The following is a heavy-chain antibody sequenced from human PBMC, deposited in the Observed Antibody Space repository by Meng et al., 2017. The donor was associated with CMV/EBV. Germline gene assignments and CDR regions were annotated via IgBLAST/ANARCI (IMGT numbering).Heavy chain of an antibody. V-gene: IGHV3-9*01. CDR3: AKDHDFWSGYSYYFDY. CDR1: GFTFDDYA. Sequence: SLKISCAASGFTFDDYAMHWVRQAPGKGLEWVSGISWNSGSMGYADSVKGRFTISRDNAKNSLYLQMNSLRAEDTALYYCAKDHDFWSGYSYYFDYWGQGTLVTVSS. D-gene: IGHD3-3*01. CDR2: ISWNSGSM. J-gene: IGHJ4*02.